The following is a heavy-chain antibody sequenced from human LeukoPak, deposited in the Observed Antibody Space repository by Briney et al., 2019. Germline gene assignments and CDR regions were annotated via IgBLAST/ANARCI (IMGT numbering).Heavy chain of an antibody. CDR3: AGGHSSGYYPIDY. CDR1: GFTFSTYE. J-gene: IGHJ4*02. V-gene: IGHV3-48*03. D-gene: IGHD3-22*01. CDR2: ISSSGSTI. Sequence: GGSLRHACAASGFTFSTYEMNWVRQAPWKGLEWVSYISSSGSTIYYAESVKGRFTISRDNAKNSLYLQMNSLRAEDTAVYYCAGGHSSGYYPIDYWGQGTLVTVSS.